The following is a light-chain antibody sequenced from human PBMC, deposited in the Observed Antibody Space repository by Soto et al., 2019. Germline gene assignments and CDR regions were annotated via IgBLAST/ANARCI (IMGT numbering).Light chain of an antibody. Sequence: QPVLTQPPSASGTPGQRVTISCSGSSSNIGSNPVNWYQQLPGTAPKLLIHTATQRPSGVPDRFSGSKSGTSASLAISGLQSEDEADYYCAAWDESLSGWVFGGGTKLTVL. CDR2: TAT. J-gene: IGLJ3*02. V-gene: IGLV1-44*01. CDR3: AAWDESLSGWV. CDR1: SSNIGSNP.